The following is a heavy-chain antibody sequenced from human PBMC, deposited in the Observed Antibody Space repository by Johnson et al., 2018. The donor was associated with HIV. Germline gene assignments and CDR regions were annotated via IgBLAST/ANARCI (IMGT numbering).Heavy chain of an antibody. CDR3: ARDGKYSSIGPDAFDV. CDR1: GFTFSSYG. J-gene: IGHJ3*01. CDR2: ISYDGSNK. Sequence: QVQLVESGGGVVQPGGSLRLSCAASGFTFSSYGMHWVRQAPGKGLEWVAVISYDGSNKYYADSVKGRFTISRDNSKTTLYLQMNSLRPEDTAVYFCARDGKYSSIGPDAFDV. D-gene: IGHD6-13*01. V-gene: IGHV3-30*19.